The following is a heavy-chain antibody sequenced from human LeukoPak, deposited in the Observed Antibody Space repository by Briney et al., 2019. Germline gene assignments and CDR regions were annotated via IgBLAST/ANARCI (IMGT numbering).Heavy chain of an antibody. V-gene: IGHV4-34*01. CDR3: ARVEKGSGWPCDY. J-gene: IGHJ4*02. CDR2: INHSGST. CDR1: GGSFSGYY. Sequence: PSETLSPTCAVYGGSFSGYYWSWIRQPPGKGLEWIGEINHSGSTNYNPSLKSRVTISVDTSKNQFSLKLSSVTAADTAVYYCARVEKGSGWPCDYWGQGTLVTVSS. D-gene: IGHD6-19*01.